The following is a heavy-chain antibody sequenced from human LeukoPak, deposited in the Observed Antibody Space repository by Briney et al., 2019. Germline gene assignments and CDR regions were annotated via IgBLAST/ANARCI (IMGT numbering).Heavy chain of an antibody. CDR1: GFSLRTYW. D-gene: IGHD3-22*01. J-gene: IGHJ4*02. CDR2: INSDGSST. CDR3: ARSTRDSRGYHNILDY. V-gene: IGHV3-74*01. Sequence: GGSLRLSCAASGFSLRTYWMHWVRQVPGKGLEWLSRINSDGSSTTYADSVKGRFTISRDNTKNTLYLQLNSLRAEDTAVYYCARSTRDSRGYHNILDYWGQGTLVTVSS.